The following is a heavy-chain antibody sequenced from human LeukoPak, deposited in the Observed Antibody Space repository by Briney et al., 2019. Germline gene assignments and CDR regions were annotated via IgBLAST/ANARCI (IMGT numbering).Heavy chain of an antibody. V-gene: IGHV3-74*01. D-gene: IGHD6-19*01. Sequence: GGSLRLSCAASGFTFSSYWMHWVRQAPGKGLVWVSRINSDGSSTSYADSVKGRFTISRDNAKNTLYLQMNSLRVEDTAVYYCGREAVAGLIDPWGQGTLVTVSS. CDR2: INSDGSST. J-gene: IGHJ5*02. CDR1: GFTFSSYW. CDR3: GREAVAGLIDP.